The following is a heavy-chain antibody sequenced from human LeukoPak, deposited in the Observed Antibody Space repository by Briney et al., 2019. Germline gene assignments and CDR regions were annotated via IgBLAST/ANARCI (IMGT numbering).Heavy chain of an antibody. CDR2: IDWDDYK. J-gene: IGHJ4*02. CDR3: ARVTMVRGVIIRRYYFGY. Sequence: SGPTLVNPTQTLTLTCTFSGFSLSTSGMCVSWIRQPPGKALEWLALIDWDDYKYFSTSLKTRLTISKDTSRNQVVLTMTNMDPVDTATYYCARVTMVRGVIIRRYYFGYWGQGTLVTVSS. D-gene: IGHD3-10*01. CDR1: GFSLSTSGMC. V-gene: IGHV2-70*01.